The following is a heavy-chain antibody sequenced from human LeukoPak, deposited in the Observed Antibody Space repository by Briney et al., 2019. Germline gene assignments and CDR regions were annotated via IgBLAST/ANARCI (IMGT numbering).Heavy chain of an antibody. J-gene: IGHJ4*02. V-gene: IGHV4-38-2*02. CDR1: GYSISSGYY. CDR3: ASLRVPGDFDY. Sequence: SETLSLTCTVSGYSISSGYYWGWIRQPPGKGLEWIGSIYHSGSTYYNPSLKSRVTISVDTSKNQFSLKLSSVTAADTAVYYCASLRVPGDFDYWGQGTLVTVSS. CDR2: IYHSGST.